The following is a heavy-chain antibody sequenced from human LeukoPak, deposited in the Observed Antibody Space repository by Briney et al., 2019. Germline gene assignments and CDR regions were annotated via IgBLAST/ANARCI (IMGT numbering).Heavy chain of an antibody. D-gene: IGHD5-18*01. CDR3: ARAEATWIQLWSRY. Sequence: SETLSLTCAVYGGSLSGYYWSWIRQPPGKGLEWIGEINHSGSTNYNPSLKSRVTISVDTSKNQFSLKLSSVTAADTAVYYCARAEATWIQLWSRYWGQGTLVTVSS. J-gene: IGHJ4*02. CDR2: INHSGST. V-gene: IGHV4-34*01. CDR1: GGSLSGYY.